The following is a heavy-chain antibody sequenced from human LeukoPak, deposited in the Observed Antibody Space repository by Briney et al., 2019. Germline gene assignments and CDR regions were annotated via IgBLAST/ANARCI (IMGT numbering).Heavy chain of an antibody. Sequence: SQTLSLTCTVSGGSISSGSYYWSWIRQPAGKGLEWIGRIYTSGSTNYNPSLKSRVTISVDTSKNQFSLKLSSVTAADTAVYYCASGHYYDSSGYCGLGYWGQGTLVTVSS. V-gene: IGHV4-61*02. CDR2: IYTSGST. CDR1: GGSISSGSYY. J-gene: IGHJ4*02. D-gene: IGHD3-22*01. CDR3: ASGHYYDSSGYCGLGY.